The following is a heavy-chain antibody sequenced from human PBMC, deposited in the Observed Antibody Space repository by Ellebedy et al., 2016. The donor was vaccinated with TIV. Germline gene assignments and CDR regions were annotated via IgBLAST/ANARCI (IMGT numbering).Heavy chain of an antibody. CDR3: ARQGHSSGWYVGEYYFDY. D-gene: IGHD6-19*01. Sequence: MPSETLSLTCAVYGGSFSGYYWSWIRQPPGKGLEWIGEINHSGSTNYNPSLKSRVTISVDTSKNQFSLQLSSVTAADTAVYHCARQGHSSGWYVGEYYFDYWGQGTLVTVSS. V-gene: IGHV4-34*01. J-gene: IGHJ4*02. CDR1: GGSFSGYY. CDR2: INHSGST.